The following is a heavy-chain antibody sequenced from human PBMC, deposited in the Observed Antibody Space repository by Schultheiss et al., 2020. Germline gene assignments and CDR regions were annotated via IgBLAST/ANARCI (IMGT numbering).Heavy chain of an antibody. Sequence: GGSLRLSCKGSGYSFTSYWIGWVRQMPGKGLEWMGRIDPSDSYTNYSPSFQGHVTISVDKSISTAYLQWSSLKASDTAMYYCARTVPGIKAFDIWGQGKMVTVSS. CDR1: GYSFTSYW. V-gene: IGHV5-10-1*01. CDR2: IDPSDSYT. CDR3: ARTVPGIKAFDI. J-gene: IGHJ3*02. D-gene: IGHD6-19*01.